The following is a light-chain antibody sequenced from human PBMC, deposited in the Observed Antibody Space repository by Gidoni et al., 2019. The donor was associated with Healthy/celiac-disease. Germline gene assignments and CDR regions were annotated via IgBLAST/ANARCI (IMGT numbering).Light chain of an antibody. V-gene: IGKV3-20*01. CDR1: PSVSSSY. CDR3: QQYGSSPTWT. Sequence: EIVLTQSPGTLSLSPGERATLSCRDSPSVSSSYLAWYQQKPGQAPRLLIYGASSRATGIPDRFSGSGSGTDFTLTISRLETEDFAVYYCQQYGSSPTWTFGQGTKVEIK. J-gene: IGKJ1*01. CDR2: GAS.